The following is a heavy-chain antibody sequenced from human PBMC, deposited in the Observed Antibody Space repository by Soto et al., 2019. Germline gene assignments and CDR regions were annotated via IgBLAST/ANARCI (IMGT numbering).Heavy chain of an antibody. J-gene: IGHJ4*02. CDR2: ISAHNGNT. CDR1: GYGFTTYG. CDR3: ARGRYGDY. D-gene: IGHD1-1*01. V-gene: IGHV1-18*01. Sequence: QVHLVQSGAEVKKPGASVKVSCKGSGYGFTTYGITWVRQAPGQGLEWMAWISAHNGNTNYAQKLQGRVTVTRDTSTRTAYMELRSLRSDDTAVYYCARGRYGDYWRQGALVTVSS.